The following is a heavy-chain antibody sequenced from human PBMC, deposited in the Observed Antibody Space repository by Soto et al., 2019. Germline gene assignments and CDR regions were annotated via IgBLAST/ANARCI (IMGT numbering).Heavy chain of an antibody. J-gene: IGHJ6*02. CDR3: ARGHQLLQGGYYYYGMDV. D-gene: IGHD2-2*01. V-gene: IGHV4-34*01. CDR2: INHSGST. Sequence: SETLSLTCAVYGGSFSGYYWSWIRHPPGKGLEWIGEINHSGSTNYNPSLKSRVTISVDTSKNQFSLKLSSVTAADTAVYYCARGHQLLQGGYYYYGMDVWGQGTTVTVSS. CDR1: GGSFSGYY.